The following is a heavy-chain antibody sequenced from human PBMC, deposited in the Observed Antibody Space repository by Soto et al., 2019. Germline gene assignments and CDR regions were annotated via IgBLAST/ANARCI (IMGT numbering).Heavy chain of an antibody. CDR2: ISGSGGST. CDR3: AKDLNYHIYSSGFGY. CDR1: GFTFSSYV. Sequence: PGGSLRLSCAASGFTFSSYVMSWVRQAPGKGLEWVSAISGSGGSTYYADSVKGRFTISRDNSKNTLYLQMNSLRAEDTAVYYCAKDLNYHIYSSGFGYWGQGTLVTVSS. D-gene: IGHD3-22*01. J-gene: IGHJ4*02. V-gene: IGHV3-23*01.